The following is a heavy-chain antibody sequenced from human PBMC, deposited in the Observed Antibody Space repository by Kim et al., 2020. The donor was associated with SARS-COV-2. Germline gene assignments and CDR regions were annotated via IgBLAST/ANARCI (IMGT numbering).Heavy chain of an antibody. D-gene: IGHD3-22*01. CDR3: TREGRTTMLEVAKNEASNGFDI. J-gene: IGHJ3*02. Sequence: ASVKVSCKASGYTFTNYYMHWVRQAPGQGLEWMGIINPSGGSTSYAQKFQGRVTMSRDTSTSTVYMDLSSLISEDTAVYYCTREGRTTMLEVAKNEASNGFDIWGQGTMVTVSS. CDR1: GYTFTNYY. V-gene: IGHV1-46*01. CDR2: INPSGGST.